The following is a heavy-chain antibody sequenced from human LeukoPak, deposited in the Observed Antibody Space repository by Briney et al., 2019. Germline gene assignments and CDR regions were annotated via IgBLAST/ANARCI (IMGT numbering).Heavy chain of an antibody. CDR3: AKGSKGTYDY. CDR1: GFTFSSYV. Sequence: PVGSLRLSCVASGFTFSSYVMTWVRQAPGKGLEWVSSIIGNGDSTYYADSVKGRFTISRDNSKNTLYLQMNSLRAEDTAIYYCAKGSKGTYDYWGQGTLVTFSS. J-gene: IGHJ4*02. V-gene: IGHV3-23*01. CDR2: IIGNGDST.